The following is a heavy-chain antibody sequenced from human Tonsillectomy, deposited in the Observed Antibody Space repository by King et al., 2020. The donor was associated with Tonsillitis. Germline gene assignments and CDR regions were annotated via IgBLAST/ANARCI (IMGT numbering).Heavy chain of an antibody. D-gene: IGHD2-2*01. CDR2: INHSGST. J-gene: IGHJ4*02. Sequence: VQLQQWGAGLLKPSETLSLTCGVYGGSFTDYYWTWIRQPPGKGLEWFGEINHSGSTNYSPSLKSRVTISVDTSKKQFSLKLTSVTAADTAVYYCARGPRGYCRGSSCLFYFDYWGQGTLVTVSS. CDR1: GGSFTDYY. V-gene: IGHV4-34*01. CDR3: ARGPRGYCRGSSCLFYFDY.